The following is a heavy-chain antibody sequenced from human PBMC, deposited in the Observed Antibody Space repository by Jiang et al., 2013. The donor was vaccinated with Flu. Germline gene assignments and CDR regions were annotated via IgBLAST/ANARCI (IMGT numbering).Heavy chain of an antibody. D-gene: IGHD2/OR15-2a*01. CDR1: DYSFFTHG. CDR2: ISANGNT. J-gene: IGHJ6*02. Sequence: GAEVKKPGASVRVSCKASDYSFFTHGFSWVRQAAGQGLEWMGWISANGNTVYAQSFKGRVIMTRDTSTRTVYVEVRGLTFDDTAVYYCVRGAPSYALLLGAAHGAVLDLWGQGTTVTVSS. CDR3: VRGAPSYALLLGAAHGAVLDL. V-gene: IGHV1-18*04.